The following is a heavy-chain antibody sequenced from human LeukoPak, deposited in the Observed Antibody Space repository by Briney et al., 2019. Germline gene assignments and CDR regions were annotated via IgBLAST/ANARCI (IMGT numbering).Heavy chain of an antibody. V-gene: IGHV4-59*01. Sequence: PETLSLTCTVSGGSISDYYWTWIRRPPGKGLEWIGYVYHDGTTYYNPSLRSRVTISVDRSKNQFSLKLSAVTAADTAVYYCTRAPYGYKFEYWGQGSLVTVSS. CDR1: GGSISDYY. CDR3: TRAPYGYKFEY. CDR2: VYHDGTT. J-gene: IGHJ4*02. D-gene: IGHD5-24*01.